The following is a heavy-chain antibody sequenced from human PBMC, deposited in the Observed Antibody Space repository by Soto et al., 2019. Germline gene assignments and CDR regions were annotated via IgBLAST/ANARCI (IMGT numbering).Heavy chain of an antibody. CDR3: ARGGIYYYDSSGYNY. J-gene: IGHJ4*02. V-gene: IGHV4-59*01. Sequence: PSETLSLTCTVAPGSISSCYWDWIRQPPGKGLEWIGYIYYSGSTNYNPSLKSRVTVSVDTSKNQFSLKLISVTAADQAVYYCARGGIYYYDSSGYNYWGQGTLGTVS. CDR1: PGSISSCY. CDR2: IYYSGST. D-gene: IGHD3-22*01.